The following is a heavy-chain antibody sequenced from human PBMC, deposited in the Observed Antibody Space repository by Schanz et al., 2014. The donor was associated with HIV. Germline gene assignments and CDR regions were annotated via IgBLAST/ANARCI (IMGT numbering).Heavy chain of an antibody. J-gene: IGHJ4*02. CDR2: IWFDGSNK. Sequence: VQLLESGGGLEQPGRSLRLSCAASGFTFSTYVMHWVRQAPGKGLEWVAIIWFDGSNKYYADSVRGRFTISRDNSKNTLYLQMNSLRAEDTAVYYCVRGLLFQGCFDSWGQGALVTVSS. CDR3: VRGLLFQGCFDS. CDR1: GFTFSTYV. D-gene: IGHD3-10*01. V-gene: IGHV3-33*08.